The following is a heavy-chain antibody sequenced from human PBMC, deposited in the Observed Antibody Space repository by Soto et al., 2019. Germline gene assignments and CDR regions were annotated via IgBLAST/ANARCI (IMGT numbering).Heavy chain of an antibody. CDR3: ARDLRDWYGDPIGYFDL. J-gene: IGHJ2*01. D-gene: IGHD4-17*01. CDR1: GGSFSGYX. CDR2: INHSGST. Sequence: QVQLQQWGAGLLKPSETLSLTCAVYGGSFSGYXWSWIRQPPGKGLEWIGEINHSGSTNYNPSLKSRVTISVDTSKNQFSLKLSSVTAADTAVYYCARDLRDWYGDPIGYFDLWGRGTLVTVSS. V-gene: IGHV4-34*01.